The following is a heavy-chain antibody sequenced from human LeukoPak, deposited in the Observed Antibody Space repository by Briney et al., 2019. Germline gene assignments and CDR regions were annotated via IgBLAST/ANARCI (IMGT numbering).Heavy chain of an antibody. D-gene: IGHD5/OR15-5a*01. CDR1: GFTFSSYI. J-gene: IGHJ3*02. CDR2: ITSSSSYI. CDR3: ARGVYGNDAFDI. V-gene: IGHV3-21*01. Sequence: GGSLRLSCAASGFTFSSYIMYWVRQAPGKGLEWVSFITSSSSYIYYADSVKGRFTISRDNAKNSLYLQMNSLRAEDTAVYYCARGVYGNDAFDIWGQGTMVSVSS.